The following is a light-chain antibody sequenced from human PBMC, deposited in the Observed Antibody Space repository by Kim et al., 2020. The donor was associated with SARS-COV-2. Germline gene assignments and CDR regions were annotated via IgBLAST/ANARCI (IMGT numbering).Light chain of an antibody. CDR1: QSVNIN. CDR2: GSS. CDR3: QQYNNWPPWT. Sequence: EIVMTQSPATLSVSPGERATLSCRASQSVNINLAWYQQKSGQAPRLLIYGSSTRATGIPARFSGSGSGTEFTLTISSLQSEDFAVYYCQQYNNWPPWTFGQGTKVDIK. V-gene: IGKV3-15*01. J-gene: IGKJ1*01.